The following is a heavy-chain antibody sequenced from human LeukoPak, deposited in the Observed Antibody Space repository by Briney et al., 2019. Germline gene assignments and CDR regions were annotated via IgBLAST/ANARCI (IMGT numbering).Heavy chain of an antibody. CDR2: IYPGDSET. CDR1: GSRFTAYW. CDR3: ARLFDPFGVIID. J-gene: IGHJ4*02. V-gene: IGHV5-51*01. D-gene: IGHD3-3*01. Sequence: GESLKISCRDFGSRFTAYWIGWVRQMPGKGLEWMGIIYPGDSETRYSPSFQGQVTISADKSINTAYLQWSSLKASDTAMYYCARLFDPFGVIIDWGQGTLVTVSS.